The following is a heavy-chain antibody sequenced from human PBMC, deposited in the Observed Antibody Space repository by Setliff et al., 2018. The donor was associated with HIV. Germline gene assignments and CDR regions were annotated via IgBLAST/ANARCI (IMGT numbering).Heavy chain of an antibody. CDR2: INHSGST. D-gene: IGHD1-7*01. CDR3: ARDRYTWNYGKNYMDV. Sequence: SETLSLTCTVSGDSITRGSYYWSWIRLPPGKGLEWIGEINHSGSTNYNPSLKSRVTISVDTSKNQFSLKLSSVTAADTAVYYCARDRYTWNYGKNYMDVWGKGTTVTVSS. J-gene: IGHJ6*03. V-gene: IGHV4-61*01. CDR1: GDSITRGSYY.